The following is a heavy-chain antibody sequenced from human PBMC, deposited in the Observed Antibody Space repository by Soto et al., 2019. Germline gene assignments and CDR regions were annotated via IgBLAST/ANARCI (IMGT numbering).Heavy chain of an antibody. CDR3: ARHDDCGDAYCSTGRWFDS. Sequence: SETLSLTCSVCGGSMRSYYWSWIRQPPGKGLEWIGYVYHSGSTDYNPSLKSRITISLDPSKNQFSLQLRSVTAADTAVYYCARHDDCGDAYCSTGRWFDSWGQGVLVTVSS. V-gene: IGHV4-59*08. CDR2: VYHSGST. D-gene: IGHD2-21*01. J-gene: IGHJ5*01. CDR1: GGSMRSYY.